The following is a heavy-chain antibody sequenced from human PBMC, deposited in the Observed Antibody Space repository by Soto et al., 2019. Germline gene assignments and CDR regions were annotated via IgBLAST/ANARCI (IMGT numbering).Heavy chain of an antibody. J-gene: IGHJ6*02. V-gene: IGHV4-59*01. CDR2: IYYSGST. D-gene: IGHD6-13*01. CDR3: AGQLVTYYYYYYGMDV. CDR1: GGSISSYY. Sequence: PSETLSLTCTVSGGSISSYYWSWIRQPPGKGLEWIGYIYYSGSTNYNPSLKSRVTISVDTSKNQFSLKLSSVTAADTAVYYCAGQLVTYYYYYYGMDVWGQGTTVTVSS.